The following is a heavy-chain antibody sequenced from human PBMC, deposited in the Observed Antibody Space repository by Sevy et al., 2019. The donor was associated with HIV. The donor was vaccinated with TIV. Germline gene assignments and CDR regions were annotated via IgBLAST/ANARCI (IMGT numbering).Heavy chain of an antibody. Sequence: GGSLRLSCAASGFTFSTYAMNWVRQAPGKGLEWVASIRNGGSGGGTDYADSVRARFTISRDNSKNTLYLQMNSLRAEDTAVYYCAKEPSYYDSSPGYWGQGTLVTVSS. CDR3: AKEPSYYDSSPGY. CDR2: IRNGGSGGGT. V-gene: IGHV3-23*01. J-gene: IGHJ4*02. D-gene: IGHD3-22*01. CDR1: GFTFSTYA.